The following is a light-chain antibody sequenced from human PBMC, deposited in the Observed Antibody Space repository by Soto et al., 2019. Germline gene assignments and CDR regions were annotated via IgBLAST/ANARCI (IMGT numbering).Light chain of an antibody. CDR3: SSYRISSTLDDV. J-gene: IGLJ1*01. V-gene: IGLV2-14*01. CDR2: DVS. CDR1: NSDVGGYNY. Sequence: QSALTQPASVSGSPGQSITISCTGTNSDVGGYNYVSWYQQHPGKAPKLMIYDVSNRPSGVSDRFSGSKSGSTASLTIAGLQAEDEADYYCSSYRISSTLDDVFGTGTKVTVL.